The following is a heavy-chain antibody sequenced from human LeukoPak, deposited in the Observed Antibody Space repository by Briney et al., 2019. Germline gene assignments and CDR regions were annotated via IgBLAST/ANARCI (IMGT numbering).Heavy chain of an antibody. CDR2: INTDGSST. V-gene: IGHV3-74*01. CDR3: AKDRLWHSFDS. CDR1: GFTFSSNW. J-gene: IGHJ4*02. Sequence: GGSLRLSCAASGFTFSSNWMNWVRQAPGKGLVWVSRINTDGSSTAYADSVKGRFTIPRDNAKNTLYLQMNSLKNEDTAVYYCAKDRLWHSFDSWGQGTLVTVSS.